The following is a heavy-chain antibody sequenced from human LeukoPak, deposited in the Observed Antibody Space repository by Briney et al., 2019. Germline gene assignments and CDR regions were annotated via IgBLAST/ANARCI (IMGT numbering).Heavy chain of an antibody. CDR3: ARELGGMYYYDSSGYYDAFDI. V-gene: IGHV3-21*01. J-gene: IGHJ3*02. D-gene: IGHD3-22*01. Sequence: GGSLGLSCVASGFTFSSYSMNWVRQAPGKGLEWVSSISSSSSYIYYADSVKGRFTISRDNAKNSLYLQMNSLRAEDTAVYYCARELGGMYYYDSSGYYDAFDIWGQGTMVTVSS. CDR2: ISSSSSYI. CDR1: GFTFSSYS.